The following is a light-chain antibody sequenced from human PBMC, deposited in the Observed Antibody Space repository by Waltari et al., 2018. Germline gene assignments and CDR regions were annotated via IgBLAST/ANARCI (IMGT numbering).Light chain of an antibody. Sequence: QSVLTQPPSAAGTPGQRVTISCSGRNSNIGINPVSWDQHVPGTAPKLVIYKNAQRPSGVPDRFSASKSGTAASLAISGLRSEDEADYYCAAWDDSPIGQVFGGGTKVTVL. CDR3: AAWDDSPIGQV. V-gene: IGLV1-47*01. CDR1: NSNIGINP. J-gene: IGLJ3*02. CDR2: KNA.